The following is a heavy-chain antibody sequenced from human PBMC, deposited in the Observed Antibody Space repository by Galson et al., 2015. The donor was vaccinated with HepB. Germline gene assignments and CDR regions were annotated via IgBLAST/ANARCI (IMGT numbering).Heavy chain of an antibody. CDR1: GFTFSGYT. J-gene: IGHJ4*02. V-gene: IGHV3-21*01. CDR2: ISTSSTYI. CDR3: AREYLGVFDF. Sequence: SLRLSCAASGFTFSGYTMNWVRQAPGKGLEWVSSISTSSTYIYYADSLKGRFTISRDNAKNSLFLQLNSLRADDTAVYYCAREYLGVFDFWGPGTLVTVSS. D-gene: IGHD3-16*01.